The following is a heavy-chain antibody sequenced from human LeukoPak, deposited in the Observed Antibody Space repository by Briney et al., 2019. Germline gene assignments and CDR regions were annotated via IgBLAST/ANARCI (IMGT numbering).Heavy chain of an antibody. CDR1: GFIFSTYG. CDR3: AKEVQYYYGPGGFDY. J-gene: IGHJ4*02. Sequence: PGGSPRLSCAASGFIFSTYGMHWVRQAPVKGLEWVAFIRYDGSNKYYTDSVKGRFTMSRDNSKNTVYLQMNSLRAEDTAVYYCAKEVQYYYGPGGFDYWGQGTLVTVSS. D-gene: IGHD3-10*01. CDR2: IRYDGSNK. V-gene: IGHV3-30*02.